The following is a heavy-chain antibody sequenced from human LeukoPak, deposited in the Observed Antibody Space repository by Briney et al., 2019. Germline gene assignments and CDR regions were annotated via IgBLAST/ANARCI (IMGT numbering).Heavy chain of an antibody. D-gene: IGHD3-16*02. Sequence: SETLSLTCTVSGGSISSHYWNWIRQPPGKGLEWVGYMYYSGSTSYNPSLMSRVTISVDTSKYQFSPKLSSVTAADTAVYYCARGHYIWGTYRQYFDYWGQGTLVTVSS. CDR3: ARGHYIWGTYRQYFDY. CDR1: GGSISSHY. V-gene: IGHV4-59*11. J-gene: IGHJ4*02. CDR2: MYYSGST.